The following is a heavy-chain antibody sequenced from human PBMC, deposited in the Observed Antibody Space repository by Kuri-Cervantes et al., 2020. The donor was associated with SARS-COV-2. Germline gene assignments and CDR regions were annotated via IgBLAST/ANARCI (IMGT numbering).Heavy chain of an antibody. CDR2: ISYDGSNK. J-gene: IGHJ6*02. CDR3: ASRTVTTGYYYGMDV. Sequence: GESLKISCAASGFTFSSYAMHWVRQAPGKGLEWVAVISYDGSNKYYADSVKGRFTISRDNSKNTLYLQMNSLGAEDTAVYYCASRTVTTGYYYGMDVWGQGTTVTVSS. D-gene: IGHD4-11*01. V-gene: IGHV3-30-3*01. CDR1: GFTFSSYA.